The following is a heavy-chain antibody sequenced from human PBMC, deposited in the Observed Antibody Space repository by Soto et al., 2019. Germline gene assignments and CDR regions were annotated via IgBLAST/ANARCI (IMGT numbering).Heavy chain of an antibody. V-gene: IGHV4-34*01. CDR1: GGSFSGYY. J-gene: IGHJ4*02. D-gene: IGHD6-19*01. CDR3: ARCLIPVDGKRLEY. CDR2: INHSGST. Sequence: PSETLSLTCAVYGGSFSGYYWSWIRQPPGKGLEWIGEINHSGSTNYNPSLKSRVTISVDTSKNQFSLKLSSVTAADTAVYYCARCLIPVDGKRLEYWGPGTLLTGSS.